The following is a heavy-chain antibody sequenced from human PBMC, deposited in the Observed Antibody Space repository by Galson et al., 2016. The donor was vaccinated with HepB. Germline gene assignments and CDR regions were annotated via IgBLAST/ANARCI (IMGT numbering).Heavy chain of an antibody. CDR3: ARQTKQGPLEY. J-gene: IGHJ4*02. D-gene: IGHD1-14*01. CDR2: IFPGDSDT. Sequence: QSGADVKKPGESLKISCEASGYSFPTHWIGWVRQLPGKGLEWMGMIFPGDSDTRYSPSFQGHVTISADKSITTAYLQWTNLKASDTAVYCCARQTKQGPLEYWGQGTLVTVSS. CDR1: GYSFPTHW. V-gene: IGHV5-51*01.